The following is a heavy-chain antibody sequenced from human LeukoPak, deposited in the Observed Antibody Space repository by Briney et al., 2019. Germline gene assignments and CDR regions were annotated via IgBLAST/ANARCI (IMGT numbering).Heavy chain of an antibody. CDR2: IDSDGSGT. J-gene: IGHJ6*02. V-gene: IGHV3-74*01. Sequence: PGGSLRLSCSASGLTLSGYWMHWVRQIPGKGLVWVSRIDSDGSGTSYADSVKGRFTISRDDVKNMLYLQVSSLRAEDTAVYYCARRNAMDVWGQGTTVIVFS. CDR3: ARRNAMDV. CDR1: GLTLSGYW.